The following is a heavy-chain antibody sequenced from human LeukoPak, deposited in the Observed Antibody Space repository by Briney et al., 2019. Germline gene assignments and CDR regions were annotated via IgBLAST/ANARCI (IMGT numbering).Heavy chain of an antibody. V-gene: IGHV3-48*04. CDR3: ARMVGYSYGEDAFDI. CDR1: GFTFSSYS. Sequence: PGGSLRLSCAASGFTFSSYSMNWVRQAPGKGLEWVSYISSSSSTIYYADSVKGRFTISRDNAKNSLYLQMNSLRAEDTAVYYCARMVGYSYGEDAFDIWGQGTMVTVSS. D-gene: IGHD5-18*01. J-gene: IGHJ3*02. CDR2: ISSSSSTI.